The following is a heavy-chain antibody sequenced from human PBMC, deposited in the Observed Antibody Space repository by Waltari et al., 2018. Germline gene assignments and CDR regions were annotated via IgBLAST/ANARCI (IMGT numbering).Heavy chain of an antibody. V-gene: IGHV4-34*01. CDR2: INHSGRT. CDR3: ARGRYRNYYDSSGYRFDY. CDR1: GGSFSGSY. J-gene: IGHJ4*02. Sequence: QVQLQQWGAGLLKPSETLSLTCAVYGGSFSGSYWSWIRQPPGKGLEWIGEINHSGRTKYNPYLKSRVTIAVETSKNQFSLKLSYVTAADTAVYYCARGRYRNYYDSSGYRFDYWGQGTLVTVSS. D-gene: IGHD3-22*01.